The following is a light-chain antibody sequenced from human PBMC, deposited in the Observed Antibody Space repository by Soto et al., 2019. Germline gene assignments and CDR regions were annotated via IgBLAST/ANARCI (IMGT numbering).Light chain of an antibody. J-gene: IGLJ1*01. V-gene: IGLV2-11*01. Sequence: QSALTKPRQMSGSPGQRDTISGSGTISHVGGHHYVSWYQQFPGKAPKLVIYAVSQRPSGVPDRFSGSESGNTASLTISGLQAEDEADYYCCSYAGRYTYVFGTGTKVTGL. CDR3: CSYAGRYTYV. CDR2: AVS. CDR1: ISHVGGHHY.